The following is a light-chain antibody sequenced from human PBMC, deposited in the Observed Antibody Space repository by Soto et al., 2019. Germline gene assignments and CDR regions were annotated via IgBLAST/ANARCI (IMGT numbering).Light chain of an antibody. V-gene: IGKV3-11*01. CDR1: QSVSTY. Sequence: EIAFTYSPGTLSFSPVERATLSCRASQSVSTYLAWYQQKPGQAPRLLIYDASNRATGIPARFSGSGSGTDFTLTISSLETEDFAVYHCQQSSSWPSFGQGTRLEIK. J-gene: IGKJ5*01. CDR3: QQSSSWPS. CDR2: DAS.